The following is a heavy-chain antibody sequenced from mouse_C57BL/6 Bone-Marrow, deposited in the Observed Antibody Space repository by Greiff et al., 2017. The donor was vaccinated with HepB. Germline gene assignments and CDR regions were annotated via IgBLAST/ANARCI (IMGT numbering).Heavy chain of an antibody. V-gene: IGHV14-2*01. Sequence: VQLKQSGAELVKPGASVKLSCTASGFNIKDYYMHWVKQRTEQGLEWIGRIDPEDGETKYAPKFQGKATITADTSSNTAYLQLSSLTSEDTAVYYCATGYYGSSYWGYFDVWGTGTTVTVSS. CDR2: IDPEDGET. J-gene: IGHJ1*03. CDR3: ATGYYGSSYWGYFDV. D-gene: IGHD1-1*01. CDR1: GFNIKDYY.